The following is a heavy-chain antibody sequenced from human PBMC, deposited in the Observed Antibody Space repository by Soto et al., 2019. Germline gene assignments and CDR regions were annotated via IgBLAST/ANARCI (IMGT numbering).Heavy chain of an antibody. CDR3: ARDSGGVPAANSDYGMDV. V-gene: IGHV3-13*01. CDR1: GFTFSSYD. J-gene: IGHJ6*02. Sequence: GGSLRLSCAASGFTFSSYDMHWVRQATGKGLEWVSAIGTAGDTYYPGSVKGRFTISRDNSKNTLYLQMNSLRAEDTAVYYCARDSGGVPAANSDYGMDVWGQGTTVTVSS. CDR2: IGTAGDT. D-gene: IGHD2-2*01.